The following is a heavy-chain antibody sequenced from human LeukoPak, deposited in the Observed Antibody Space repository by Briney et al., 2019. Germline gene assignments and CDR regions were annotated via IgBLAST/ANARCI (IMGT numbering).Heavy chain of an antibody. CDR3: ARDRVSPFDY. CDR2: IKNDGSST. CDR1: GFSFSSYW. V-gene: IGHV3-74*01. D-gene: IGHD3-16*02. Sequence: GGSLRLSCAASGFSFSSYWMHWVRQAPGKGLEWVSRIKNDGSSTDYADSVKGRFTISRDNAKNTVYLYVKSLRAEDTAVYYCARDRVSPFDYWGQGTLVTVSS. J-gene: IGHJ4*02.